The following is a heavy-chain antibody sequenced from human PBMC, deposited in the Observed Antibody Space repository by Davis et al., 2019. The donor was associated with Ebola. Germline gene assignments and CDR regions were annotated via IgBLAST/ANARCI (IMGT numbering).Heavy chain of an antibody. V-gene: IGHV1-46*01. CDR3: ARERNSLGSDF. J-gene: IGHJ4*02. CDR2: INPNDGRT. Sequence: AASVKVSCKASGYTFTNYYMHWVRQAPGQGLEWMGMINPNDGRTIYAQKFQGRVTVTRDTSTTTVYMDLSSLRSEDTAVYFCARERNSLGSDFWGQGTLISVSS. CDR1: GYTFTNYY. D-gene: IGHD5-18*01.